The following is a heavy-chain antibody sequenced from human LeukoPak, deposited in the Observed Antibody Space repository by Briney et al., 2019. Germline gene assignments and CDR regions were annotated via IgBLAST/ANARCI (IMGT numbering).Heavy chain of an antibody. CDR1: GFTFSSYA. V-gene: IGHV3-23*01. J-gene: IGHJ4*02. CDR3: AKGQQLGDY. CDR2: ISGSAGST. Sequence: GGSLRLSCAASGFTFSSYAMSWVRQAPGKGLEWVSVISGSAGSTYYADSVKGRFTISRDNSKTTLYLRMNSLRAEDTAIYYCAKGQQLGDYWGQGTLVTVSS. D-gene: IGHD6-13*01.